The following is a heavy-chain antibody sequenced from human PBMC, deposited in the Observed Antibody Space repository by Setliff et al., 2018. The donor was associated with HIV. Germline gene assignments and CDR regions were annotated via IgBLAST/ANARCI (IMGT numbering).Heavy chain of an antibody. D-gene: IGHD1-20*01. V-gene: IGHV4-38-2*01. CDR3: ARSDPVDNWNPTLKWFDP. CDR2: IYHTGST. Sequence: PSETLSLTCAVSGYSISSGYYWDWIRQPPGKGLEWIGSIYHTGSTYSSPSLKSRVTISVDSSKNQFSLKLSSVTAADTAVYYCARSDPVDNWNPTLKWFDPWGQGTLVTVSS. CDR1: GYSISSGYY. J-gene: IGHJ5*02.